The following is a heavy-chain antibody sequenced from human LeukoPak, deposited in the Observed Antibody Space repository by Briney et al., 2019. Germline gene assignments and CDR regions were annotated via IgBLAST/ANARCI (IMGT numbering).Heavy chain of an antibody. CDR3: ARDQPVGARTWSNWFDP. V-gene: IGHV6-1*01. J-gene: IGHJ5*02. CDR2: TFYRTKWNN. CDR1: GDSVSSNSVA. D-gene: IGHD1-26*01. Sequence: SQTLSLTCAISGDSVSSNSVAWNWIRQSPSRGLEWLGRTFYRTKWNNDYAGSVKGRITISTDTSKNQFSLQLNSVTPEDTAVYYCARDQPVGARTWSNWFDPWGQGTLVTVSS.